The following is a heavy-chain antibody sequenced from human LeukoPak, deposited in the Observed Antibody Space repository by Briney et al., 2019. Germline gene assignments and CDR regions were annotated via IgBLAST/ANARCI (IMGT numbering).Heavy chain of an antibody. CDR3: ARHRSSWLIDY. J-gene: IGHJ4*02. V-gene: IGHV3-23*01. CDR1: GFTFNTYA. Sequence: PGGSLRLSCAACGFTFNTYAMSWVRQAPWERLQWVSGISDSGGNTYYADSVRGRFTISRDNSKNTLYLQMNSLRAEDTAVYYCARHRSSWLIDYWGQGTLVTVSS. CDR2: ISDSGGNT. D-gene: IGHD6-6*01.